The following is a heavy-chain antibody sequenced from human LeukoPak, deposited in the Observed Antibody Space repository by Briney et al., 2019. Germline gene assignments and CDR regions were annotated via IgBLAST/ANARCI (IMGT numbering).Heavy chain of an antibody. J-gene: IGHJ4*02. V-gene: IGHV3-23*01. D-gene: IGHD2-15*01. CDR2: IRADAVTT. CDR1: GFIFSHHG. Sequence: GGSLRLSCATSGFIFSHHGMNWVRQAPGKGLEWVSGIRADAVTTYYADSVKGRFTISRDNSKNSLYLQMNSLRAEDTAVYYCAREGYYVKMDYWGQGTLVTVSS. CDR3: AREGYYVKMDY.